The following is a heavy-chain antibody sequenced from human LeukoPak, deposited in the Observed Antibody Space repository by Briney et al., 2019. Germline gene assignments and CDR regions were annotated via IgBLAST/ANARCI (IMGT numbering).Heavy chain of an antibody. V-gene: IGHV5-51*01. CDR3: ARQLSSGWHHAAFDI. CDR1: GYSFTNYW. CDR2: IYPGGSGI. J-gene: IGHJ3*02. D-gene: IGHD6-19*01. Sequence: GESLKISCKGSGYSFTNYWIGWVRQMPGKGLEWMGIIYPGGSGIRYSPSFQGQVTISADKSINTAFLQWSSLRASGTAMYYCARQLSSGWHHAAFDIWGLGTLVTVSS.